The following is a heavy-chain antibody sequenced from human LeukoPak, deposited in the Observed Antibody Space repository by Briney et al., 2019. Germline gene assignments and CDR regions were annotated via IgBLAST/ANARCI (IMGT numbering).Heavy chain of an antibody. D-gene: IGHD6-19*01. CDR3: ATVGNSGWYVGLFDN. CDR1: GDTVTELS. CDR2: SDPENGET. J-gene: IGHJ4*02. Sequence: ASVKVSCKVSGDTVTELSMNWVRQAPGKWLEWMGGSDPENGETIYAQKLQGRVTMTEDTSTDTAYMELSSLRSEDTAVYYCATVGNSGWYVGLFDNWGQGTLVTVSS. V-gene: IGHV1-24*01.